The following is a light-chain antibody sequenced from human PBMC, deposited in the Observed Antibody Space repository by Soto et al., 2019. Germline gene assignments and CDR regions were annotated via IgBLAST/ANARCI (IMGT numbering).Light chain of an antibody. CDR3: QQYKSFPWT. CDR2: KAS. V-gene: IGKV1-5*03. J-gene: IGKJ1*01. CDR1: QSISRW. Sequence: DIQRTQSPSTLSASVGDRVTITCRASQSISRWLAWHQQKPGKAPKLLIYKASSLESGVPSRFSGSGSGTEFTLTISSMQPDDFATYYCQQYKSFPWTFGQGTKVDI.